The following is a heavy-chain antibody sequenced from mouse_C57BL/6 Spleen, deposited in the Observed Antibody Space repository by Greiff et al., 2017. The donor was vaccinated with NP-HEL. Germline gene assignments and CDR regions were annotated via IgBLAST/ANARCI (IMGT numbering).Heavy chain of an antibody. J-gene: IGHJ4*01. CDR2: IYPYNGVS. V-gene: IGHV1-31*01. CDR3: ARFPLYDGYYDAMDY. Sequence: EIQLQQSGPELVKPGASVKISCKASGYSFTGYYMHWVKQSHGNILDWIGYIYPYNGVSSYNQKFKGKATLTVDKSSSTAYMELRSLTSEDSAVYYCARFPLYDGYYDAMDYWGQGTSVTVSS. D-gene: IGHD2-3*01. CDR1: GYSFTGYY.